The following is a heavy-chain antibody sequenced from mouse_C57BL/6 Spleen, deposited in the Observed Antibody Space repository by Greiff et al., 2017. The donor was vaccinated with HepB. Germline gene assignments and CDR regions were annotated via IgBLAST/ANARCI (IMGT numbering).Heavy chain of an antibody. CDR3: ARRGTRNWDEGYFDV. J-gene: IGHJ1*03. CDR2: ISSGSSTI. D-gene: IGHD4-1*01. CDR1: GFTFSDYG. Sequence: EVKLMESGGGLVKPGGSLKLSCAASGFTFSDYGMHWVRQAPEKGLEWVAYISSGSSTIYYADTVKGRFTITRDNAKNTLFMQMSSLRSEDTAMYYCARRGTRNWDEGYFDVWGTGTTVTVSS. V-gene: IGHV5-17*01.